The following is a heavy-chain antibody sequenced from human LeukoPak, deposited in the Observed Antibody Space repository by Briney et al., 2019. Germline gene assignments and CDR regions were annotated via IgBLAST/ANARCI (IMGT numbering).Heavy chain of an antibody. D-gene: IGHD6-6*01. CDR1: GFTFSSYA. V-gene: IGHV3-23*01. J-gene: IGHJ4*02. CDR2: ISGSGGST. CDR3: ASTPGRSSSSSYYFDY. Sequence: GGSLRLSCAASGFTFSSYAMSWVRQAPGKGLEWVSAISGSGGSTYYADSVKGRFTISRDTSKNTLYLQMNSLRAEDTAVYYCASTPGRSSSSSYYFDYWGQGTLVTVSS.